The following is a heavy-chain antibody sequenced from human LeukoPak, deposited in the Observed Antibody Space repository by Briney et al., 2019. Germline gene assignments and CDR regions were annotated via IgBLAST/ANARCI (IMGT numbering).Heavy chain of an antibody. Sequence: GGSLRLSCAASGFTFSSYWMHWVRQAPGKGLVWVSRVTGDGSSTTYADFVKGRFTISRDNAKNTLYLQMNSLRAEDTAVYFCARGFGDSRVHYYYGMDVWGQGTTVTVSS. D-gene: IGHD4-17*01. V-gene: IGHV3-74*01. CDR3: ARGFGDSRVHYYYGMDV. CDR1: GFTFSSYW. CDR2: VTGDGSST. J-gene: IGHJ6*02.